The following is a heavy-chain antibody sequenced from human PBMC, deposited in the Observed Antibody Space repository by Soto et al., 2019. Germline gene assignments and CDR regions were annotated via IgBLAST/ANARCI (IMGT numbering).Heavy chain of an antibody. CDR1: GFTFRSHW. V-gene: IGHV3-7*05. CDR3: ATEGWLAY. Sequence: EVQLVESGGGLVQPGGSPRLSCAASGFTFRSHWMGWVRQAPGRGLEWVANMNQDGSQKNYVDSVKGRFTISRDNAKNSLFLQMNSLRAEDTAVYYCATEGWLAYWGQGVRVTVSS. CDR2: MNQDGSQK. J-gene: IGHJ4*02. D-gene: IGHD6-19*01.